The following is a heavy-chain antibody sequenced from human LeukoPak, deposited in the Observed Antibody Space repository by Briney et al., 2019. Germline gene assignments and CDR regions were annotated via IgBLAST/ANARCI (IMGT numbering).Heavy chain of an antibody. D-gene: IGHD2-21*01. Sequence: GGSLRLSCAVSGFTFSRSAMSWVRQAPGKGLEWVSGIGGDSGTHYADSVKGRFTISKDTSKNMLFLQMNNLRAEDTAVYYCAKDIFRWSFHSWGQGTLVTVSS. J-gene: IGHJ4*02. CDR2: IGGDSGT. V-gene: IGHV3-23*01. CDR1: GFTFSRSA. CDR3: AKDIFRWSFHS.